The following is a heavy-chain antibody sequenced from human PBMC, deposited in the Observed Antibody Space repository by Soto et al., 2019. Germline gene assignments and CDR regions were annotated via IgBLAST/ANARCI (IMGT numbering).Heavy chain of an antibody. CDR3: ARDGSTYYDFWSGPKKHYYYYMDV. D-gene: IGHD3-3*01. J-gene: IGHJ6*03. CDR2: KWYDGSNK. CDR1: GFTFSSYG. Sequence: GGSLRLSCAASGFTFSSYGMHWVRQAPGKGLEWVAVKWYDGSNKYYADSVKGRFTISRDNSKNTLYLQMNSLRAEDTAVYYCARDGSTYYDFWSGPKKHYYYYMDVWGKGTTVTVSS. V-gene: IGHV3-33*01.